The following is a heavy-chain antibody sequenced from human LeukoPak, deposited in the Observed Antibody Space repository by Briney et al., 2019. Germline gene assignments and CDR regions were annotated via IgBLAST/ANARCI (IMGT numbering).Heavy chain of an antibody. V-gene: IGHV3-23*01. CDR2: ISESGGTT. CDR1: GLTFSTYA. CDR3: AKDPSTSWYWYFQH. J-gene: IGHJ1*01. D-gene: IGHD2-8*02. Sequence: PGGSLRLSCAASGLTFSTYAMSWVRQAPGKGLEWVSGISESGGTTYYADSVKGRFTISRDNFKSTLYLQMNSLRAEDTAVYYCAKDPSTSWYWYFQHWGQGTLVTVSS.